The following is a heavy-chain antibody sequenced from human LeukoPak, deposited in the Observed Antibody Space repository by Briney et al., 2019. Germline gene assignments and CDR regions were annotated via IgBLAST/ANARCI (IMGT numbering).Heavy chain of an antibody. CDR3: ARRGADFWSGIDP. Sequence: PSETLSLTCTVSGYSISSGYYWGWIRQPPGKGLEWIGNIYHSGSTSYNPSLKSRVAISLDTSKNQFSLRLSSVTAADTAMYYCARRGADFWSGIDPWGQGTLVTVSS. V-gene: IGHV4-38-2*02. CDR2: IYHSGST. J-gene: IGHJ5*02. D-gene: IGHD3-3*01. CDR1: GYSISSGYY.